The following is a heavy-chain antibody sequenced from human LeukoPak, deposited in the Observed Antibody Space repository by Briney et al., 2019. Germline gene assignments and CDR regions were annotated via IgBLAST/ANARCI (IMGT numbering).Heavy chain of an antibody. J-gene: IGHJ4*02. CDR3: AKETTSSFEY. CDR2: ISNSGGST. V-gene: IGHV3-23*01. Sequence: GGSLRLSCTASGSTFSSYALNWFRQAPGKGLEWFGGISNSGGSTYYAASVKGRSTIPRDNSKNTLYLQMNSLRPEDTAVYYCAKETTSSFEYWGPGTLVTVSS. CDR1: GSTFSSYA. D-gene: IGHD2-2*01.